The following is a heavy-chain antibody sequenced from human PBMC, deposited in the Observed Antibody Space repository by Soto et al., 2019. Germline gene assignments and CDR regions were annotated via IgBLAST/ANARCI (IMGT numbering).Heavy chain of an antibody. V-gene: IGHV1-8*01. CDR1: GYTFGNND. J-gene: IGHJ5*02. CDR3: ARMATSGTFNWFDP. Sequence: EASVKVSCKASGYTFGNNDISWVRQATGQGLEWMGWMNPNSGNTGYAQKFQGRVSMTRNTSITTAYLELSSLRSDDTAIYYCARMATSGTFNWFDPWGQGTLVTVSS. CDR2: MNPNSGNT.